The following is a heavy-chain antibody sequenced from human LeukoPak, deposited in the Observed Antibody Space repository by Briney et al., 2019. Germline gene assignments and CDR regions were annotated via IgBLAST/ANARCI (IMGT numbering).Heavy chain of an antibody. CDR3: ARAKPVKAGFTIFGVVPINWFDP. D-gene: IGHD3-3*01. CDR1: GGSISSGGYY. V-gene: IGHV4-31*03. J-gene: IGHJ5*02. CDR2: IYYSGST. Sequence: SETLSLTCTVSGGSISSGGYYWSWIRQHPGKGLEWIGYIYYSGSTYYNPSLKSRVTISVDTSKNQFSLKLSSVTAADTAVYYCARAKPVKAGFTIFGVVPINWFDPWGQGTLVTVSS.